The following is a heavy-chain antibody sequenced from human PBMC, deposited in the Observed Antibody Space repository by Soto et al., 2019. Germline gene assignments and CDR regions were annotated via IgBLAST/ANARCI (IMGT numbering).Heavy chain of an antibody. D-gene: IGHD2-15*01. Sequence: QVQLVQSGAEVKKPGASVKVSCKASGYTFINDDFSWVRQAPGQGLELMGWISGHNGNTKYARKFQGRVTVTTDTSTSTAYMELRSLRSDDTAVDYCARDTAVAFDYWGQGTLVTVAS. CDR3: ARDTAVAFDY. J-gene: IGHJ4*02. CDR2: ISGHNGNT. CDR1: GYTFINDD. V-gene: IGHV1-18*01.